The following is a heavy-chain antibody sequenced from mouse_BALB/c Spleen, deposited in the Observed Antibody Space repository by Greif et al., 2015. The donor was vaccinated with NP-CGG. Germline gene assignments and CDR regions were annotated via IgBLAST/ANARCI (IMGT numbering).Heavy chain of an antibody. D-gene: IGHD1-1*01. V-gene: IGHV1-84*02. CDR1: GYTFTDYY. CDR3: ARGHYGSRFAY. J-gene: IGHJ3*01. CDR2: IYPGSGNT. Sequence: LVESGPELVKPGASVKISCKASGYTFTDYYINWVKQRPGQGLEWIGWIYPGSGNTKYNEKFKGKATLTVDTSSSTAYMQLSSLTSEDTAVYFCARGHYGSRFAYWGQGTLVTVSA.